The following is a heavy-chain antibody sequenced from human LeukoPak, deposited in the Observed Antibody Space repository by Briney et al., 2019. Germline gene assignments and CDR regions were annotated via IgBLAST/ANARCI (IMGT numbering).Heavy chain of an antibody. D-gene: IGHD1-1*01. Sequence: GESLKISCKGSGHNFPNYWIGWVRQMPGKGLEWMGTIYPGDSDTRYSPSFQGQVTISADKSISTAYLQWSSLKASDSAMYYCAHWNGNTLRNWGQGTLVTVSS. CDR1: GHNFPNYW. CDR3: AHWNGNTLRN. J-gene: IGHJ4*02. CDR2: IYPGDSDT. V-gene: IGHV5-51*01.